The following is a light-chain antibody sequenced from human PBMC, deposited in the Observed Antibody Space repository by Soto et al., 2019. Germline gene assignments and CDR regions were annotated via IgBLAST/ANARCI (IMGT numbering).Light chain of an antibody. CDR1: SSDVGSYNL. CDR2: EVR. Sequence: QSVLTQPASVSGSPGQSITISCTGTSSDVGSYNLVSWYQQHPGKAPKLLIYEVRKRPSGVSNRFSGSKSGNTASLTISGLQAEDEADYYCCSYAGSSTLVFGGGTKLTVL. V-gene: IGLV2-23*02. J-gene: IGLJ3*02. CDR3: CSYAGSSTLV.